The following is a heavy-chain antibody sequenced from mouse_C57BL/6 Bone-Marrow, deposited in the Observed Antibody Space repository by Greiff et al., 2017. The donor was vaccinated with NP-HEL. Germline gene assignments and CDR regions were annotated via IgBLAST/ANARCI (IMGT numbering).Heavy chain of an antibody. V-gene: IGHV1-80*01. J-gene: IGHJ3*01. CDR1: GYAFSSYW. D-gene: IGHD2-14*01. CDR3: ASEGYRAY. CDR2: IYPGDGDT. Sequence: VQLVESGAELVKPGASVKISCKASGYAFSSYWMNWVKQRPGKGLEWIGQIYPGDGDTNYNGKFKGKATLTADKSSSTAYMQLSSLTSEDSAVYFCASEGYRAYWGQGTLVTVSA.